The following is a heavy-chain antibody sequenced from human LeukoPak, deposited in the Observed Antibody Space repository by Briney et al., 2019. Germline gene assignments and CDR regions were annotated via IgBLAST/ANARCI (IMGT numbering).Heavy chain of an antibody. J-gene: IGHJ4*02. CDR2: ISWNSGSI. Sequence: PGRSLRLSCAASGCTFDDYAMHWVRQAPGKGLEWVSGISWNSGSIGYADSVKGRFTISRDNAKNSLYLQMNSLRAEDMALYYCATGAGSSWSLDPFDYWGQGTLVTVSS. V-gene: IGHV3-9*03. CDR3: ATGAGSSWSLDPFDY. CDR1: GCTFDDYA. D-gene: IGHD6-13*01.